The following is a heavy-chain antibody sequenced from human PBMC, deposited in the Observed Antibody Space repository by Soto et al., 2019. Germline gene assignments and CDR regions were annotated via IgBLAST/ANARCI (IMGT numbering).Heavy chain of an antibody. J-gene: IGHJ5*02. Sequence: QVQLVESGGGVVQPGRSLRLSCAASGFTFSNYGMHWVRQAPGKGLEWVAVIWYDGSNKYYADSVKGRFTISRDNSKNPLNLQMNSLRAEDTALYCCAGAGGPYSSGWYGLPWGQGTLVAVSS. CDR2: IWYDGSNK. V-gene: IGHV3-33*01. CDR3: AGAGGPYSSGWYGLP. CDR1: GFTFSNYG. D-gene: IGHD6-19*01.